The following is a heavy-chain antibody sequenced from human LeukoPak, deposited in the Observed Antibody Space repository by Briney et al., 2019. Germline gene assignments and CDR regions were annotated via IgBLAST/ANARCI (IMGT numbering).Heavy chain of an antibody. V-gene: IGHV3-53*01. CDR2: IYSGGDT. Sequence: GGSLRLSCAASGFTFSIHNMDWVRQAPGKGLEWVSLIYSGGDTYYADSVKGRFTISRDNSKNTFYLQMNSLRPDDTATYYCARAILLTGSEYYFDSWGQGTLVTVSS. D-gene: IGHD3-9*01. CDR1: GFTFSIHN. J-gene: IGHJ4*02. CDR3: ARAILLTGSEYYFDS.